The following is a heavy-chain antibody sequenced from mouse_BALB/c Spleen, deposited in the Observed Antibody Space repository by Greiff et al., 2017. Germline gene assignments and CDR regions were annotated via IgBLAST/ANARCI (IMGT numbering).Heavy chain of an antibody. CDR1: GFSLTSYG. D-gene: IGHD2-3*01. V-gene: IGHV2-2-2*01. Sequence: VQLQQSGPGLVQPSQSLSITCTVSGFSLTSYGVHWVRQSPGKGLEWLGVIWSGGSTDYNAAFISRLSISKDNSKSQVFFKMNSLQADDTAIYYCVRNYGVDGYLDFDYWGQGTTLTVSS. J-gene: IGHJ2*01. CDR2: IWSGGST. CDR3: VRNYGVDGYLDFDY.